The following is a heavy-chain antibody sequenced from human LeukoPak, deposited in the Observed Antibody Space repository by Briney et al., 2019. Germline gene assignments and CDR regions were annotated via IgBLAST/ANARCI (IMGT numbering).Heavy chain of an antibody. CDR1: GSTFSDFW. CDR2: IDQDGSEK. Sequence: GGSLRLSCAASGSTFSDFWMTWFRQAPGKGLEWVANIDQDGSEKYYLDSVKGRLTISRDNAKNSLYLQMNSLSVEDTAVYYCATSPRGYQLLEPGSWGQGTLVTVSS. V-gene: IGHV3-7*01. CDR3: ATSPRGYQLLEPGS. J-gene: IGHJ5*02. D-gene: IGHD2-2*01.